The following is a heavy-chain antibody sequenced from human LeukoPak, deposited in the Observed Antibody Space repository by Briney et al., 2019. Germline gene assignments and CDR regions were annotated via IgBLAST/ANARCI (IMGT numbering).Heavy chain of an antibody. CDR3: ARGIAAAHNWFDP. CDR2: MNPNSGNT. V-gene: IGHV1-8*01. J-gene: IGHJ5*02. D-gene: IGHD6-13*01. CDR1: GYTFTSYD. Sequence: ASVKVSCKASGYTFTSYDINWVRQATGQGLEWMGWMNPNSGNTGYAQKFQGRVTMTRNTSISTAYMELGSLRSGDTAVYYCARGIAAAHNWFDPWGQGTLVTVSS.